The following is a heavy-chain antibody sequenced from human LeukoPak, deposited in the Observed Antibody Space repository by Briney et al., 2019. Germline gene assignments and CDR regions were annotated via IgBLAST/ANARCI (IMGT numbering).Heavy chain of an antibody. J-gene: IGHJ4*02. Sequence: SETLSLTCAVYGGSFSGYYWSWIRQPPGKGLEWIGEINHSGSTNYNPSLKSRVTILVDTSKNQFSLKLSSVTAADTAVYYCARGWGVSIPLDYWGQGTLVTVSS. CDR1: GGSFSGYY. CDR2: INHSGST. CDR3: ARGWGVSIPLDY. D-gene: IGHD3-10*01. V-gene: IGHV4-34*01.